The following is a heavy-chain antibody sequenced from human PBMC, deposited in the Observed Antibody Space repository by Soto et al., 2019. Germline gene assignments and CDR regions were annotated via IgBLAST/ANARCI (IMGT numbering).Heavy chain of an antibody. CDR3: VHRRSDLDNKYFDP. J-gene: IGHJ5*02. V-gene: IGHV2-5*02. D-gene: IGHD2-15*01. CDR2: LYWDDDDT. CDR1: GFSLNTRGVG. Sequence: QITLKESGPTLVKPTQTLTLTCTFSGFSLNTRGVGVGWIRQPPGRALEWLALLYWDDDDTRYSASLKNRLTITKDTSKNQVVLTMTNLDPVDTATYYGVHRRSDLDNKYFDPWGQGTRVTVSS.